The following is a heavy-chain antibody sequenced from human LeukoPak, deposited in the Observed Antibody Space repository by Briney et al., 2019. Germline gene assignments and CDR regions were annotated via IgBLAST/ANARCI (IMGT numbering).Heavy chain of an antibody. J-gene: IGHJ4*02. CDR3: ARDQEGFDY. V-gene: IGHV1-46*01. CDR2: IYPRDGST. CDR1: GYTFTSNY. Sequence: ASVKVSYKASGYTFTSNYIHWVRQAPGQGLEWMGMIYPRDGSTSYAQKFQGRVTVTRDTPTSTVHMELSGLRSEDTAVYYCARDQEGFDYWGQGTLVTVSS.